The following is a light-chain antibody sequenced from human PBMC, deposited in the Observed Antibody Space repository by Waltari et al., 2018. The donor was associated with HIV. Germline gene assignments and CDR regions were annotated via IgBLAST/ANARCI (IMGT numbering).Light chain of an antibody. CDR3: SSYAGNNNYV. J-gene: IGLJ1*01. CDR1: SRDIATYTS. CDR2: EVN. Sequence: QPALTQPPSASGSPGQPVPIPCTGTSRDIATYTSVSWYQQHPGRAPNLLIYEVNKRPSGVPDRFSGSKSANTASLTVSGLQVADEADYYCSSYAGNNNYVFGTGTRVTVL. V-gene: IGLV2-8*01.